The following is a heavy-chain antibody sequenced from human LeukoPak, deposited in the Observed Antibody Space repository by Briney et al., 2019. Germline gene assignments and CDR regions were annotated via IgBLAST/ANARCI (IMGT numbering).Heavy chain of an antibody. CDR2: IKEDGNEK. D-gene: IGHD3-10*01. V-gene: IGHV3-7*01. CDR3: ARERHYFGSGSHPLFGY. Sequence: PGGSLRLSCAASGFTFSSYWMSWVRQAPGKGLEWVANIKEDGNEKYYVDSVKGRFTISRDNAKDSLYLQMNSLRAEDTAVYYCARERHYFGSGSHPLFGYWGQGTLVTVSS. CDR1: GFTFSSYW. J-gene: IGHJ4*02.